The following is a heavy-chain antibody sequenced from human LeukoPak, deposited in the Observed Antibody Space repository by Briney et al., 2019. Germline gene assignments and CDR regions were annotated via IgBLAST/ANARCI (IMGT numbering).Heavy chain of an antibody. CDR1: GFSFSSYT. CDR2: ISHISSTI. D-gene: IGHD1-1*01. V-gene: IGHV3-48*04. J-gene: IGHJ4*02. CDR3: ARDNGWNLDY. Sequence: PGESLRLSCAASGFSFSSYTLNWVRQAPGKGLEWLSYISHISSTIYYAASEKRRFTISRDNAKNSLCLQMNSLRAEDTAVYYCARDNGWNLDYWGQGTLVTVSS.